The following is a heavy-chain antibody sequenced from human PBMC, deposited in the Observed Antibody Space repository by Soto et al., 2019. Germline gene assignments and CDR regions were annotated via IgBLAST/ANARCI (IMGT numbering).Heavy chain of an antibody. CDR1: GGSISSYY. D-gene: IGHD4-17*01. CDR3: ARSRGVTNTRPPYYFHS. CDR2: IYTSGST. Sequence: SETLSLTCTVSGGSISSYYWSWIRQPAGKGLEWIGRIYTSGSTNYNPSLKSRVSISLDTSKNQLSLKLTSVTVADTAVYYCARSRGVTNTRPPYYFHSWGQGTLVNVSS. V-gene: IGHV4-4*07. J-gene: IGHJ4*02.